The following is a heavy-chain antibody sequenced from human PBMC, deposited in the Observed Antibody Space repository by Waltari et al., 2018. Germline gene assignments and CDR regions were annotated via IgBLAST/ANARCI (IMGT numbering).Heavy chain of an antibody. CDR1: GGTFSSYA. J-gene: IGHJ6*02. CDR3: AAGYNYYYYGMDV. CDR2: IIPILGIA. Sequence: QVQLVQSGAEVKKPGSSVKVSCKASGGTFSSYAISRVRRAPGQGLEWMGRIIPILGIANYAQKFQGRVTITADKSTSTAYMELSSLRSEDTAVYYCAAGYNYYYYGMDVWGQGTTVTVSS. D-gene: IGHD3-16*02. V-gene: IGHV1-69*09.